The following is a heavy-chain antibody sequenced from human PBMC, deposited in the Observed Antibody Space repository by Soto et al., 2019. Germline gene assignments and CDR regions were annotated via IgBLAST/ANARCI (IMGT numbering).Heavy chain of an antibody. CDR2: ISSSSSYI. CDR1: GCTFGSYS. D-gene: IGHD2-15*01. CDR3: ARPGFGGLGMDV. V-gene: IGHV3-21*01. J-gene: IGHJ6*02. Sequence: GRPLRLSCAASGCTFGSYSMNWVRQAQGKGLEWVSSISSSSSYIYYADSVKGRFTISRDNAKNSLYLQMNSLRAEDTAVYYCARPGFGGLGMDVWGQGTTVTVSS.